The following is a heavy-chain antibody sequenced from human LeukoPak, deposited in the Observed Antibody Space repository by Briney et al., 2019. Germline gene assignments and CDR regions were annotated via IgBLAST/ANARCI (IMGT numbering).Heavy chain of an antibody. J-gene: IGHJ4*02. Sequence: GRSLRLSCAASGFTFDDYAMHWVRQAPGKGLEWVSGISWNSGSIGHADSVKGRFTISRDNAKNSLYLQMNSLRAEDTALYYCAKVLSSGWLDNFDYWGQGTLVTVSS. V-gene: IGHV3-9*01. CDR1: GFTFDDYA. D-gene: IGHD6-19*01. CDR2: ISWNSGSI. CDR3: AKVLSSGWLDNFDY.